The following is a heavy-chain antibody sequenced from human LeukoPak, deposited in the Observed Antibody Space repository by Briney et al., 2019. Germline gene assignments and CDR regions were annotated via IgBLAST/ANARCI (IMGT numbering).Heavy chain of an antibody. CDR1: CGSISSSVYF. Sequence: KPSETLSLTCAVSCGSISSSVYFWGWIRQSPGNGLEGIGSLSFGGSTYYNPSLKSRVTISGDTAKNHVSLKLISVSAADTAVYYCAREGLPGLCTSTSCYAVFDPWGQGTLVTVSS. CDR2: LSFGGST. CDR3: AREGLPGLCTSTSCYAVFDP. D-gene: IGHD2-2*01. V-gene: IGHV4-39*02. J-gene: IGHJ5*02.